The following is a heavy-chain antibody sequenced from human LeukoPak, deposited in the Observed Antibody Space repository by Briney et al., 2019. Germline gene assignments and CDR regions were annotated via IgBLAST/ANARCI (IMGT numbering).Heavy chain of an antibody. J-gene: IGHJ4*02. V-gene: IGHV1-69*13. D-gene: IGHD6-19*01. CDR2: IIPIFGTA. CDR3: ATDLAPGIAVAGIPFDY. CDR1: GGTFSSYA. Sequence: ASVKVSCKASGGTFSSYAISWVRQAPGQGLEWMGGIIPIFGTANYAQKFQGRVTITADESTSTAYMELSSLRSEDTAVYYCATDLAPGIAVAGIPFDYWGQGTLVTVSS.